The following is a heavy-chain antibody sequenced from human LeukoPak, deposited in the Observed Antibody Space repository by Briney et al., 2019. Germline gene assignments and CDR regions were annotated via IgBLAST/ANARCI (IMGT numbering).Heavy chain of an antibody. CDR3: ARRGSTSTTSYYGLDV. V-gene: IGHV4-39*01. J-gene: IGHJ6*02. CDR1: GGSISSSSYY. D-gene: IGHD1-14*01. CDR2: INYSGNT. Sequence: SETLSLTCTVSGGSISSSSYYWGWIRQPPGEGLEWIGSINYSGNTYYNPSLKSRVTISVDTSKNQFSLTLSSVTAADTAVYYCARRGSTSTTSYYGLDVWGQGTTVTVSS.